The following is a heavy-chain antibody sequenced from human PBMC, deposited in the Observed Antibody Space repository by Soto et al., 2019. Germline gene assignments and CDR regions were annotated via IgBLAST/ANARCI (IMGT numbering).Heavy chain of an antibody. CDR2: INHSGST. J-gene: IGHJ4*02. V-gene: IGHV4-34*01. D-gene: IGHD4-4*01. CDR3: ARNFRNYVFDY. CDR1: GGSFSGYY. Sequence: SEALSLTCAVYGGSFSGYYWSWIRQPPGKGLEWIGEINHSGSTNYNPSLKSRVTISVDTSKNQFSLKLSSVTAAHTAVYYCARNFRNYVFDYWGQGTLVTVSS.